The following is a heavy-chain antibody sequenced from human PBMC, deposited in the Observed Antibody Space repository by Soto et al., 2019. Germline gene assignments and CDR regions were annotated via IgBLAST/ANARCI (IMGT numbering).Heavy chain of an antibody. CDR1: GFTFSSYA. J-gene: IGHJ5*02. V-gene: IGHV3-64D*08. CDR2: ISSNGGRT. Sequence: EVQLVESGGGLVQPGGSLRLSCSASGFTFSSYAMHWVRQAPGKGLEYVSAISSNGGRTYYADSVKGRFTISRDNSKNTLYLQMSSLRAEDTAVYYCVIDIGDSDFCSGYRPKQTRFDPWGQGTLVTVSS. D-gene: IGHD3-3*01. CDR3: VIDIGDSDFCSGYRPKQTRFDP.